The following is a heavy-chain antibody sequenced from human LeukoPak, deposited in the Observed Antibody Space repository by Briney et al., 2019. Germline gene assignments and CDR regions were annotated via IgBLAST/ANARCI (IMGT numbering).Heavy chain of an antibody. CDR2: ISGSSRTI. J-gene: IGHJ6*02. V-gene: IGHV3-48*02. CDR1: GINFSGYS. Sequence: GGSLRLSCAVSGINFSGYSMHWVRQAPGKGLEWVTYISGSSRTIYYADSVKGRFTISRDNAKNSLHLQINSLRDEDTAVYYCAIRGYYDTTYAYDYHAMDVWGQGTAVTVSS. CDR3: AIRGYYDTTYAYDYHAMDV. D-gene: IGHD3-22*01.